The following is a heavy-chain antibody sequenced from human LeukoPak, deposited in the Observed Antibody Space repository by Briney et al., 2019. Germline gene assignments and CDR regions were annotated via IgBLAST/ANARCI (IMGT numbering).Heavy chain of an antibody. CDR3: ARHPSGYSSGWGGY. CDR2: IYYSGST. J-gene: IGHJ4*02. V-gene: IGHV4-39*01. D-gene: IGHD6-19*01. CDR1: RGSISSSSYY. Sequence: SEALSLTCTGSRGSISSSSYYGGGLRRPRGGGLEWLGSIYYSGSTYYNPSLKSRVTISVDTSKNQFSLKLNSVTAADTAVYYCARHPSGYSSGWGGYWGQGTLVTVSS.